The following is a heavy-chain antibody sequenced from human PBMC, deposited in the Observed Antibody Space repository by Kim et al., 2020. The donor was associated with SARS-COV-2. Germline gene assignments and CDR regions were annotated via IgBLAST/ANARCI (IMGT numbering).Heavy chain of an antibody. J-gene: IGHJ4*01. V-gene: IGHV3-30*18. CDR1: GFTFSSYA. CDR3: AKDWEPYYYGSGSLNFD. CDR2: ISYDGSNK. Sequence: GGSLRLSCAASGFTFSSYAMHWVRQAPGKGLEWVAVISYDGSNKYYADSVKGRFTISRDNSKNTLYLQMNSLRAEDTAVYYCAKDWEPYYYGSGSLNFD. D-gene: IGHD3-10*01.